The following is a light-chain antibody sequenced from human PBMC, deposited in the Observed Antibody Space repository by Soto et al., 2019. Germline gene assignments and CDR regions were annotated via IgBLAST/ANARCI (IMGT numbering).Light chain of an antibody. CDR2: DVS. CDR1: SNDVGVYNY. J-gene: IGLJ1*01. V-gene: IGLV2-11*01. CDR3: CSYAGSSYV. Sequence: QSALTQPRSVSGSPGQSVTISCTGTSNDVGVYNYVSWYQQPPGKAPKVMIYDVSKRPSGVPDRFSGSKSGNTASLTISGLQTEDEADYYCCSYAGSSYVFGTGTKVTVL.